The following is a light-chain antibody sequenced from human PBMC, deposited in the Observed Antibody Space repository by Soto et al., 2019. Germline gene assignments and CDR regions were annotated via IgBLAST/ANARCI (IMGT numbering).Light chain of an antibody. CDR1: QSVSSSY. Sequence: EIVLTQSPGTLSLSPGERATLSCRASQSVSSSYLASYQQKPGQAPRLLIYDASSRATGIPDRFSGSGSGTDFTLTISRLEPEDFAVYYCQQYGSSPRTFGQGTKVEIK. CDR2: DAS. CDR3: QQYGSSPRT. J-gene: IGKJ1*01. V-gene: IGKV3-20*01.